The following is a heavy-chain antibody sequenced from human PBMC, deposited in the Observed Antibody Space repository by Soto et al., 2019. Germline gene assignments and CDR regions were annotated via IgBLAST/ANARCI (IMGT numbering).Heavy chain of an antibody. V-gene: IGHV4-59*08. CDR1: GGSISSYY. CDR3: ARRWGRTFDY. J-gene: IGHJ4*02. CDR2: IYYSGST. D-gene: IGHD1-26*01. Sequence: QVQLQESGPGLVKPSETLSLTCTVSGGSISSYYWSCIRQSPGKGLEWIGYIYYSGSTNYNPSLKSRVTISVDTSKNQFSLKLSSVTAADTAVYYCARRWGRTFDYWGQGTLVTVSS.